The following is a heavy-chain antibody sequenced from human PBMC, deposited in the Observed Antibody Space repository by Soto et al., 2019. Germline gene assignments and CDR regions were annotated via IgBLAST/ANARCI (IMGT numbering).Heavy chain of an antibody. CDR1: GYTFTTYA. CDR3: ARDQTLLDY. V-gene: IGHV1-18*01. J-gene: IGHJ4*02. Sequence: GASVKVSCKASGYTFTTYAINWVRQAPGQGLEWMGWISAYSGNTKYAQKLQGRVTMTTDTSTSTAYMELRILRSDDTAVYYCARDQTLLDYWGQGTLVTVSS. CDR2: ISAYSGNT. D-gene: IGHD2-21*01.